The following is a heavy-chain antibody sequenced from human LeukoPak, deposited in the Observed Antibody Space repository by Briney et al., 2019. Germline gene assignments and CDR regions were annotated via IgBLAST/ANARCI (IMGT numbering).Heavy chain of an antibody. CDR2: ISSSSGYI. V-gene: IGHV3-21*01. Sequence: GGSLRLSCAASGFTFSGDSMNAVRQAPGKGLEWVSSISSSSGYIYYADSVKGRFTISRDNAKNSLYLQMNSLRAGDTAVYYCARGNIVVVVAATPQAGDAFDIWGQGTMVTVSS. CDR1: GFTFSGDS. J-gene: IGHJ3*02. CDR3: ARGNIVVVVAATPQAGDAFDI. D-gene: IGHD2-15*01.